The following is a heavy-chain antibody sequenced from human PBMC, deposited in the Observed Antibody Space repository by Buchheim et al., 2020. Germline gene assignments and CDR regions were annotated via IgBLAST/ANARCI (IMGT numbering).Heavy chain of an antibody. CDR2: VSYSGST. D-gene: IGHD2-2*01. CDR3: ARNSYQLLDYYYYYMGV. Sequence: QVQLQESDPGLVKPSQTLSLTCTVSGASISNGSYYWSWIRQHPGKGLEWIGFVSYSGSTYYNPSLKSRVTMSIETSKNQFSLNLSSVTAADTAVYYCARNSYQLLDYYYYYMGVWGKGTT. CDR1: GASISNGSYY. V-gene: IGHV4-31*03. J-gene: IGHJ6*03.